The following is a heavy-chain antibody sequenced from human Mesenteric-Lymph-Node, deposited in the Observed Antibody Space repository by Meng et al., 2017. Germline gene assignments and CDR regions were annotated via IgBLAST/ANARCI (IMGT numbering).Heavy chain of an antibody. V-gene: IGHV4-4*02. CDR1: GGSLSSRNW. D-gene: IGHD2-21*02. CDR2: IYHSGST. CDR3: ARVGAYCGGDCYHPR. J-gene: IGHJ4*02. Sequence: QVQLQESGPGLVKPSGTLSLTCAVSGGSLSSRNWWSWVRQPPGKGLEWIGEIYHSGSTNYNPSLKSRVTISVDEFKNQFSLRLSSVTAADTAVYYCARVGAYCGGDCYHPRWGQGTLVTVSS.